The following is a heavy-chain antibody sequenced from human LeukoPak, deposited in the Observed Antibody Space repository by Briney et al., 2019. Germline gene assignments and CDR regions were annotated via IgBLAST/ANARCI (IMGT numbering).Heavy chain of an antibody. CDR2: IIPILGIA. CDR1: GGTFSSYA. D-gene: IGHD2-15*01. Sequence: RASVKVSCKASGGTFSSYAISWVRQAPGQGLEWMGRIIPILGIANYAQKFQGRVTITADKSTSTAYMELSSLRSEDTAVYYCARSDCSGGSCYSTYWGQGTLVTVSS. CDR3: ARSDCSGGSCYSTY. V-gene: IGHV1-69*04. J-gene: IGHJ4*02.